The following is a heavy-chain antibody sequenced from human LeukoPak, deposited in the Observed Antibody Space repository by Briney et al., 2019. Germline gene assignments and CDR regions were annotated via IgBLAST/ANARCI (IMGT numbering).Heavy chain of an antibody. CDR3: ARSTRLQGYYMDF. J-gene: IGHJ6*03. D-gene: IGHD4-11*01. V-gene: IGHV5-51*01. CDR1: GYSFTSYW. Sequence: GESLKISCKGSGYSFTSYWIGWVRQMPGKGLEWMGIIYPGDSDTRYSPSFQGQVTISADKSISTAYLRWSSLKASDTATYYCARSTRLQGYYMDFWGKGTTVTVFS. CDR2: IYPGDSDT.